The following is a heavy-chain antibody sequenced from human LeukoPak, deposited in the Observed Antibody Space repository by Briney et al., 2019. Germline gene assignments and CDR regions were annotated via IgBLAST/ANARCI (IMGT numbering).Heavy chain of an antibody. D-gene: IGHD2-8*02. CDR3: ARVLAGGGY. CDR2: ISSSGSST. J-gene: IGHJ4*02. CDR1: GFTFSSYA. V-gene: IGHV3-23*01. Sequence: GRPLRLSCSASGFTFSSYAMNWVRQAPGKGLEWVSSISSSGSSTYHADSVKGRFTISRDNSKNTLYLQMSSLRAEDTAVYYCARVLAGGGYWGQGTLVTVSS.